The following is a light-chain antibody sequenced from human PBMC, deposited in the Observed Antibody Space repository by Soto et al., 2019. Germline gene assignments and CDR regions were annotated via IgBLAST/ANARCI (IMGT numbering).Light chain of an antibody. CDR1: SSDVGGYHY. CDR3: SSYTSSNTWV. V-gene: IGLV2-14*03. J-gene: IGLJ3*02. Sequence: QSALTQPASVSGSPGQSITISCTGTSSDVGGYHYVSWYQQHPGKAPKLMIYDVSNRPSGVSNRFSGSKSDNTASLTISGLQAEDEANYYCSSYTSSNTWVFGGGTKLTVL. CDR2: DVS.